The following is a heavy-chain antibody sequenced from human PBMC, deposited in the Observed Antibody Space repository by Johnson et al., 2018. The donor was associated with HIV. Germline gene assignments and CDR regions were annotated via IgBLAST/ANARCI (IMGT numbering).Heavy chain of an antibody. CDR2: ISSDGSDK. V-gene: IGHV3-30*03. D-gene: IGHD3-16*01. CDR3: ARGSRYTYDNDDVHLLQAFDI. Sequence: VQLVESGGGVVQPGRSLRLACAASGFTFSGYGMHWVRQAPGKGLEWLAVISSDGSDKYYADSVKGRFTISRDSSKNTLYLQVNSLRAEDTAVYYCARGSRYTYDNDDVHLLQAFDIWGQGTMVTVSS. CDR1: GFTFSGYG. J-gene: IGHJ3*02.